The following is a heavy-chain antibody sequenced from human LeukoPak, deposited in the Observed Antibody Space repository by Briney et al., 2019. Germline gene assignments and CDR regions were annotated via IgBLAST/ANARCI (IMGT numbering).Heavy chain of an antibody. Sequence: ASVKVSCKASGYTFTGYFMQWVGQAPGQGLEWVGWINPNSGGTNYAQKFQGRVTMTRDTSTSTAYMELSRLRSDDTAVYYCAREYYDNSGYLKGWYFDLWGRGTLVTVSS. CDR2: INPNSGGT. V-gene: IGHV1-2*02. J-gene: IGHJ2*01. CDR3: AREYYDNSGYLKGWYFDL. CDR1: GYTFTGYF. D-gene: IGHD3-22*01.